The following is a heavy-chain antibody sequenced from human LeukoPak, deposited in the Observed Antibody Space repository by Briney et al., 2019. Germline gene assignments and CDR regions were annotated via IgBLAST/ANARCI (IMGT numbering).Heavy chain of an antibody. CDR2: IKQDGSEK. Sequence: GGSLRLSCAASGFTFSSYSMSWVRQAPGKGLEWVANIKQDGSEKYYVNSVKGRFTISRDNAKNSLYLQMNSLRAEDTAVYYCARCGGDCYSGFDYWGQGTLVTVSS. V-gene: IGHV3-7*01. CDR1: GFTFSSYS. CDR3: ARCGGDCYSGFDY. J-gene: IGHJ4*02. D-gene: IGHD2-21*02.